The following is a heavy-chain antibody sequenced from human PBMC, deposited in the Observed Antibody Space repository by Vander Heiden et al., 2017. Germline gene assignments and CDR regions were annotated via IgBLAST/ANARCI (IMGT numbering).Heavy chain of an antibody. Sequence: EVQLLESGGGLVQPGGSLRLSCAASGFTFSSYAMSWVRQAPGKGLEWVSAISGSGGSTYYAYSVKGRFTISRDNSKNTLYLKMNSMRAEDTAVYYCAKDRSGSYPFDYWGHGTLVTVSS. CDR3: AKDRSGSYPFDY. D-gene: IGHD1-26*01. J-gene: IGHJ4*01. CDR1: GFTFSSYA. CDR2: ISGSGGST. V-gene: IGHV3-23*01.